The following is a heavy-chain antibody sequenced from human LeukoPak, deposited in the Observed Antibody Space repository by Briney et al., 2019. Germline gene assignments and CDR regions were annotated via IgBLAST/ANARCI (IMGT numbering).Heavy chain of an antibody. J-gene: IGHJ4*02. Sequence: EASVKVSCKASGYTFTSYGISWVRQAPGQGLEWMGWISAYNGNTNYAQKLQGRVTMTEDTSTDTAYMELSSLRSEDTAVYYCATVVAVAGKALFDYWGQGTLVTVSS. CDR3: ATVVAVAGKALFDY. CDR1: GYTFTSYG. CDR2: ISAYNGNT. V-gene: IGHV1-18*01. D-gene: IGHD6-19*01.